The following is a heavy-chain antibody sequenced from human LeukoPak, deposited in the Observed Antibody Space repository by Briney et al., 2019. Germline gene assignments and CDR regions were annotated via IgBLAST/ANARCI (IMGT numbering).Heavy chain of an antibody. J-gene: IGHJ4*02. Sequence: SETLSLTCTVSGISISSSNYYWGWIRQSPGKGLEWIGSVSYSGNFYYNPSLKSRATISADTSKNQFSLNLGSVTAADTAVFYCARSGGYCGRGNYCHVTNFDLWGQGTQVTVSS. V-gene: IGHV4-39*01. CDR3: ARSGGYCGRGNYCHVTNFDL. CDR2: VSYSGNF. CDR1: GISISSSNYY. D-gene: IGHD2-15*01.